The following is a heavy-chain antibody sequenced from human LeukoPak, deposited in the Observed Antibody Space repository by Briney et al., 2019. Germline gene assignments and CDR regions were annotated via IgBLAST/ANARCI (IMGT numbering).Heavy chain of an antibody. CDR1: GFSFSSYA. D-gene: IGHD3-3*01. Sequence: GGSLRLSCAASGFSFSSYAMSWVRQAPGKGLEWVSSISGSGGSIYYADSVKGRFTISRDNSKNTLYLQMNSLRAEDTAVYYCAKAQVLRFLEWLSARAPFDYWGQGTLVTVSS. CDR3: AKAQVLRFLEWLSARAPFDY. J-gene: IGHJ4*02. V-gene: IGHV3-23*01. CDR2: ISGSGGSI.